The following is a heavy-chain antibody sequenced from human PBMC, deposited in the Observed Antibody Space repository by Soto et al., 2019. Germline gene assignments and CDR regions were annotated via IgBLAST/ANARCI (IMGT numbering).Heavy chain of an antibody. CDR3: ARVRYYYDSSGYLDY. D-gene: IGHD3-22*01. J-gene: IGHJ4*02. CDR1: GFTFSSYS. CDR2: ISSSISYI. Sequence: PGGSLRLSCAASGFTFSSYSMNWVRQAPGKGLEWVSSISSSISYIYYADSVKGRFTISRDNAKNSLYLQMNSLRAEDTAVYYCARVRYYYDSSGYLDYWGQGTLVTVSS. V-gene: IGHV3-21*01.